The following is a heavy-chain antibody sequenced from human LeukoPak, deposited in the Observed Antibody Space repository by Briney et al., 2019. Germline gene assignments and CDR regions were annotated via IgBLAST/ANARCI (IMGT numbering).Heavy chain of an antibody. CDR2: MFHSGST. CDR3: ARDLNWNFAVGAFDI. Sequence: PSETLSLTCTVSGGSVSSGSYYWGWIRQPPGKGLEWIGSMFHSGSTYYKSSLKSRVTISVDTAKKQLSLKLSSVTAADTAVYYCARDLNWNFAVGAFDIWGQGTMVTVSS. CDR1: GGSVSSGSYY. D-gene: IGHD1-7*01. V-gene: IGHV4-39*07. J-gene: IGHJ3*02.